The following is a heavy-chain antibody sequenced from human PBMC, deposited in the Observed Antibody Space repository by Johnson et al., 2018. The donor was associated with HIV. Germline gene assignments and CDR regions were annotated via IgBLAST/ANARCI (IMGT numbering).Heavy chain of an antibody. D-gene: IGHD6-19*01. CDR1: GFTFDNFW. Sequence: EVQLVESGGGLVQPGGSLRLSCAASGFTFDNFWMAWVRQAPGKGLEWVANINQDGSETYYVGSVKGRFTISRDNAKNSLFLQMDSLRAEDTAVYFCAGRSSAWYEDAFDIWGQGTMVTVSS. J-gene: IGHJ3*02. CDR3: AGRSSAWYEDAFDI. V-gene: IGHV3-7*05. CDR2: INQDGSET.